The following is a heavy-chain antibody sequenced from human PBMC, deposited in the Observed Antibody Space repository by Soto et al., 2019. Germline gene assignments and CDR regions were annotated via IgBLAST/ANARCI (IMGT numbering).Heavy chain of an antibody. D-gene: IGHD4-17*01. CDR1: GYTLTGYY. V-gene: IGHV1-2*04. CDR2: INPNSGGT. J-gene: IGHJ3*02. CDR3: ARGREDYGDCGDALDI. Sequence: PLTLYCKTSGYTLTGYYVDWVRQAPGQGREWMGWINPNSGGTNDAQKFQGWVTMTRDTSISTAYMELSRLRSDDTAVYYCARGREDYGDCGDALDICGEPPMVTLSS.